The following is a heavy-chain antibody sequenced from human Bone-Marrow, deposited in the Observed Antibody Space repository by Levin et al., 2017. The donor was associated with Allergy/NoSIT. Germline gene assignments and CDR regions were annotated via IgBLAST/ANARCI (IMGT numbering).Heavy chain of an antibody. CDR1: GGSISSFY. D-gene: IGHD3-22*01. V-gene: IGHV4-4*07. Sequence: GSLRLSCTVSGGSISSFYWSWIRQPAGKRLEWIGRIYISGTTNYNPSLKSRVTMSVDTSKNQFSLKLSSVTAADTAVYYCARSDSSGYFYYWGQGTLVTVSS. CDR3: ARSDSSGYFYY. J-gene: IGHJ4*02. CDR2: IYISGTT.